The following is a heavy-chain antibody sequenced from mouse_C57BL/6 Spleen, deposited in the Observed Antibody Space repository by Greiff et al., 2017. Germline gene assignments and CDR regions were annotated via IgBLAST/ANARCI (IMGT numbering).Heavy chain of an antibody. CDR3: TTSDGYYPYYYAMDY. D-gene: IGHD2-3*01. CDR1: GFNIKDYY. V-gene: IGHV14-1*01. Sequence: VQLQQSGAELVRPGASVKLSCTASGFNIKDYYMHWVKQGPEQGLEWIGRIDPEDGDTEYAPKFQGKATMTADTSSNTAYLQLSSLTSEDTAVYYCTTSDGYYPYYYAMDYWGQGTSVTVSS. CDR2: IDPEDGDT. J-gene: IGHJ4*01.